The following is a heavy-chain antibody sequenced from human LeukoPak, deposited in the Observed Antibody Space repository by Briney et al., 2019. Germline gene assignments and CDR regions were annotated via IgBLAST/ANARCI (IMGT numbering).Heavy chain of an antibody. D-gene: IGHD3-10*01. J-gene: IGHJ4*02. V-gene: IGHV3-23*01. CDR3: AKDPMVRGLTYDN. Sequence: GGSVRLSCAGSGFTFSISAMCWARQPPGKGLEWVSAISGRGSSTYYADSVKGRFTISRDNSKNTLYLQMNSLRAEDTAVYYCAKDPMVRGLTYDNWGQRTVDPVSS. CDR1: GFTFSISA. CDR2: ISGRGSST.